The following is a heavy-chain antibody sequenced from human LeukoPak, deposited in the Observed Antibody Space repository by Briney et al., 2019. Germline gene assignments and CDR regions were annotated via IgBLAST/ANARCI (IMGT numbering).Heavy chain of an antibody. CDR2: INHSGST. CDR1: GGSFSGYY. V-gene: IGHV4-34*01. Sequence: SETLSLTCAVYGGSFSGYYWSWIRQPPGKGLEWIGEINHSGSTNYSPSLKSRVTISVDTSKNQFSLKLSSVTAADTAVYYCARGQQLVRHWFDPWGQGTLVTVSS. D-gene: IGHD6-13*01. CDR3: ARGQQLVRHWFDP. J-gene: IGHJ5*02.